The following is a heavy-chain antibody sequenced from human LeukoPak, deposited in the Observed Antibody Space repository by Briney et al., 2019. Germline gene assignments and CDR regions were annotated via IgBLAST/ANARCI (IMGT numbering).Heavy chain of an antibody. D-gene: IGHD1-14*01. Sequence: GGSLRLSCAASGFTFSSYGMHWVRQAPGKGLEWVAVISYDGSNKYYADSVKGRFTISRDNSKNTLYLQMNSLRAEDTAVYYCAKGTRLDYWGQGTLVTVSS. CDR3: AKGTRLDY. CDR2: ISYDGSNK. CDR1: GFTFSSYG. J-gene: IGHJ4*02. V-gene: IGHV3-30*18.